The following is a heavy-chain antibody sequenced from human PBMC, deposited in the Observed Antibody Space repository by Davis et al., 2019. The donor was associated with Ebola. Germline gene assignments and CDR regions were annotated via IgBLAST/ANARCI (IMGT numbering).Heavy chain of an antibody. CDR2: VIDSGIT. J-gene: IGHJ4*01. D-gene: IGHD6-19*01. Sequence: SETLSLTCAVYGGSFSGYYWSWVRQSPGKGLEWIGEVIDSGITNYNPSLESRVSVSVDKSKNQFSLKLTSVTAADTAKYYCARTTRGSGWFLDYWGHGIRVTVSS. V-gene: IGHV4-34*12. CDR3: ARTTRGSGWFLDY. CDR1: GGSFSGYY.